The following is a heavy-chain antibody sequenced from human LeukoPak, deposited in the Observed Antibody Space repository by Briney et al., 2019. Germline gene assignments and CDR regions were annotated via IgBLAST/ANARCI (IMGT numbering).Heavy chain of an antibody. Sequence: SQTLSLTCTVSGGSISSGDYYWSWIRQPPGKGLEWIGYIYYSGSTYYNPSLKSRVTISVDTSKNQFSLKLGSVTAADTAVYYSASMKIDLGAYFDYWGQGTLVTVSS. CDR3: ASMKIDLGAYFDY. D-gene: IGHD3-3*01. CDR1: GGSISSGDYY. V-gene: IGHV4-30-4*08. J-gene: IGHJ4*02. CDR2: IYYSGST.